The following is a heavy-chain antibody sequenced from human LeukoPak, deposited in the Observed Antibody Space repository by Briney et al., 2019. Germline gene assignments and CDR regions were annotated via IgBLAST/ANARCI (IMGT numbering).Heavy chain of an antibody. J-gene: IGHJ4*02. CDR1: GGSISSGSYY. V-gene: IGHV4-61*02. Sequence: SQTLSLTCTVSGGSISSGSYYWSWIRQPAGKGLEWIGRIYTSGSTNYNPSLKSRVTISVDTSKNQFPLKLSSVTAADTAVYYCARDSEWLWLRYWGQGTLVTVSS. CDR3: ARDSEWLWLRY. D-gene: IGHD5-18*01. CDR2: IYTSGST.